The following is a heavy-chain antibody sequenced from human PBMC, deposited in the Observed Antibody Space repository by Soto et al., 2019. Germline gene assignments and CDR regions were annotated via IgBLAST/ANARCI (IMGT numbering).Heavy chain of an antibody. CDR1: GGSFSGYY. J-gene: IGHJ6*03. Sequence: PSETLSLTCAVYGGSFSGYYWSWIRQPPGKGLEWIGEINHSGSTNYNPSLKSRVTISVDTSKNQFSLKLSSVTAADTAVYYCARGPKAARALLRYMDVWGKGTTVTVSS. V-gene: IGHV4-34*01. CDR2: INHSGST. D-gene: IGHD6-6*01. CDR3: ARGPKAARALLRYMDV.